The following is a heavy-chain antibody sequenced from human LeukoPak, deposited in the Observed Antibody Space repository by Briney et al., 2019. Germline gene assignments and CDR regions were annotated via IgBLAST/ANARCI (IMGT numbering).Heavy chain of an antibody. CDR2: IYYSGST. J-gene: IGHJ4*02. V-gene: IGHV4-39*01. D-gene: IGHD3-16*02. CDR1: GGSISSSSYY. CDR3: ARCPVVLMITFGGVIVD. Sequence: SETLSLTCTGSGGSISSSSYYWGWIRQPPGKGLEWIGSIYYSGSTYYNPSLKSRVTISVDTSKNQFSLKLSSVTAADTAVYYCARCPVVLMITFGGVIVDWGQGTLVTVSS.